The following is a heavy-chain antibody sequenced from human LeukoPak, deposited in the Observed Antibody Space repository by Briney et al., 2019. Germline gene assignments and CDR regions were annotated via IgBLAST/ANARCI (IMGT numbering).Heavy chain of an antibody. CDR1: GFTFSSYA. D-gene: IGHD3-10*01. J-gene: IGHJ5*02. V-gene: IGHV3-30-3*01. CDR2: ISYDGSNK. CDR3: TRGFGESKNWFDP. Sequence: GGSLRLSCAASGFTFSSYAMHWVRQAPGKGLEWVAVISYDGSNKYYADSVKGRFTISRDNSKNTLYLQMNSLRAEDTAVYYCTRGFGESKNWFDPWGQGTLVTVSS.